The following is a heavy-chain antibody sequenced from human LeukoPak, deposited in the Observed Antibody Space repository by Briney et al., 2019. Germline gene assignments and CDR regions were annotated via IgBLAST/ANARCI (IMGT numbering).Heavy chain of an antibody. D-gene: IGHD2-2*01. J-gene: IGHJ4*02. CDR3: ARDRDLGVVTPWCDY. CDR1: GFTFTTYD. V-gene: IGHV3-30*03. CDR2: ISYDGSVK. Sequence: GGSLRLSCAASGFTFTTYDMSWVRQAPGKGLEWVAIISYDGSVKYYGDSVRGRFTISRDNSKNTVYLQMNSLRADDTAVYYCARDRDLGVVTPWCDYWGQGVLVTVSS.